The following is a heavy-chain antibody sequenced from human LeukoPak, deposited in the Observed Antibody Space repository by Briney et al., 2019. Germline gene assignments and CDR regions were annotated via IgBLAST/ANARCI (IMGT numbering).Heavy chain of an antibody. V-gene: IGHV4-59*01. CDR3: ARHGTAMAHYYYYGMDV. CDR2: IYYSGST. J-gene: IGHJ6*02. Sequence: PSETLSLTCTVSGGSISSYYWSWIRQPPGKGLEWIGYIYYSGSTNYNPSLKSRVTISVDTSKNQLSLKLSSVTAADTAVYYCARHGTAMAHYYYYGMDVWGQGTTVTVSS. D-gene: IGHD5-18*01. CDR1: GGSISSYY.